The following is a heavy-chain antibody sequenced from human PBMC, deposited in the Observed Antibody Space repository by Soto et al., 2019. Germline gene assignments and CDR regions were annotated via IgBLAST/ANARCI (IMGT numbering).Heavy chain of an antibody. CDR1: GFTFSSYA. CDR3: AKESWSVAAADFDY. V-gene: IGHV3-23*01. Sequence: EVQLLESGGGLVQPGGSLRLSCAASGFTFSSYAMSWVRQAPGKGLEWVSAISGSGGSTYYADSVKGRFTISRDNSKNTMYLQMNCMRAEDMAVYYCAKESWSVAAADFDYWGQGTLVTVSS. D-gene: IGHD6-13*01. CDR2: ISGSGGST. J-gene: IGHJ4*02.